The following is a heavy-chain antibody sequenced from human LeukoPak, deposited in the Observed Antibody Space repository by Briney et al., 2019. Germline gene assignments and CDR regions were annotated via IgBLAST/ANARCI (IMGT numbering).Heavy chain of an antibody. CDR2: ISYDGSNK. J-gene: IGHJ6*04. V-gene: IGHV3-30*04. CDR3: ARDPEIAAAGSLPYYYYYGMDV. Sequence: GRSLRLSCAASGFTFSSYAMHWVRQAPGKGLGWVAVISYDGSNKYYADSVKGRFTISRDNSKNTLYLQMNSLRAEDTAVYYCARDPEIAAAGSLPYYYYYGMDVWGKGTTVTVSS. D-gene: IGHD6-13*01. CDR1: GFTFSSYA.